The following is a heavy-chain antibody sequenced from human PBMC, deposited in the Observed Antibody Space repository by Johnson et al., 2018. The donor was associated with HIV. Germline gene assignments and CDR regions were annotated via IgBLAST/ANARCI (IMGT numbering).Heavy chain of an antibody. Sequence: QVQLVESGGGLVQPGRSLRLSCAASGFTFSSYGMHWVRQAPGKGLEWVAFIRYDGSNKYYADSVKGRFTISRDDSKNTLYLQMNSLKTEDTAVYYCTTSYSSGWYGANDALDIWGQGTMVTVSS. J-gene: IGHJ3*02. V-gene: IGHV3-30*02. CDR3: TTSYSSGWYGANDALDI. CDR2: IRYDGSNK. D-gene: IGHD6-19*01. CDR1: GFTFSSYG.